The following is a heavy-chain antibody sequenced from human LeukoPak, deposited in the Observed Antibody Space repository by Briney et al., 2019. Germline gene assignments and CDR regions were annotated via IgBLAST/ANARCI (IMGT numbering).Heavy chain of an antibody. CDR1: GGSISSGSYY. D-gene: IGHD2-2*01. Sequence: SQTLSLTCTVSGGSISSGSYYWSWIRQPAGKGLEWIGRIYTSGSTNYNPSLKSRVTISVDKSKNQFSLKLSSVTAADTAVYYCASETYCSSTSCFLDYWGQGTLVTVSS. CDR3: ASETYCSSTSCFLDY. J-gene: IGHJ4*02. CDR2: IYTSGST. V-gene: IGHV4-61*02.